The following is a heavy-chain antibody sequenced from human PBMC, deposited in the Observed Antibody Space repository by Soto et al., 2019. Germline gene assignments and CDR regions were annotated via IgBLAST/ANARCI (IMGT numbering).Heavy chain of an antibody. CDR1: GFTFSNAW. CDR3: TTEDIVVVPAAMYRALQAGDGDY. V-gene: IGHV3-15*07. J-gene: IGHJ4*02. D-gene: IGHD2-2*01. Sequence: EVQLVESGGGLVKPGGSLRLSCAASGFTFSNAWMNWVRQAPGKGLEWVGRIKSKTDGGTTDYAAPVKGRFSISRDDSKNTLYLQMNSLKTEDTAVYYCTTEDIVVVPAAMYRALQAGDGDYWGQGTLVTVSS. CDR2: IKSKTDGGTT.